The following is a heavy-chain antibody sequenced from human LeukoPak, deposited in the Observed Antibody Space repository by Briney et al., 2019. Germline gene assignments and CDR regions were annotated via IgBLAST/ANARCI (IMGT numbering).Heavy chain of an antibody. CDR2: IKQDGSEK. D-gene: IGHD6-13*01. V-gene: IGHV3-7*03. J-gene: IGHJ4*02. Sequence: PGGSLRLSCAASGFTFSSYWMSWVRQAPGKGLEWVANIKQDGSEKYYVGSVKGRFTISRDNAKNSLYLQMNSLRAEDTAVYYCARVLGAAAVQLYFDYWGQGTLVTVSS. CDR1: GFTFSSYW. CDR3: ARVLGAAAVQLYFDY.